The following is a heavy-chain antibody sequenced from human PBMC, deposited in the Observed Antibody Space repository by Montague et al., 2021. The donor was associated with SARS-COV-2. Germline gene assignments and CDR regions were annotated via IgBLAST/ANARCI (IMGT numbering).Heavy chain of an antibody. CDR1: GASISNPTYS. D-gene: IGHD1-26*01. J-gene: IGHJ4*02. CDR3: VREGGSMTFDY. Sequence: TLSLTCTVSGASISNPTYSWGWIRQPAGKELEWIGRMFTSGSTTYNLSLKSPVTITVDTTKNQFSLTLNSVTAADTAVYYCVREGGSMTFDYWGQGILVAVSS. CDR2: MFTSGST. V-gene: IGHV4-61*02.